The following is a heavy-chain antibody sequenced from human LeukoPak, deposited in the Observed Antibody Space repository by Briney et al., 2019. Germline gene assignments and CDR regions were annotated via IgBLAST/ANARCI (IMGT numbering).Heavy chain of an antibody. Sequence: GGSLRLSCAASGFTFSSYSMNWVRQAPGKGLEWVSYISSTSSTIYYADSVKGRFTISRDNSKNTLYLQMNSLRAEDTAVYYCAKNREYYDSSGYPDAFDIWGQGTMVTVSS. CDR2: ISSTSSTI. CDR1: GFTFSSYS. D-gene: IGHD3-22*01. V-gene: IGHV3-48*01. J-gene: IGHJ3*02. CDR3: AKNREYYDSSGYPDAFDI.